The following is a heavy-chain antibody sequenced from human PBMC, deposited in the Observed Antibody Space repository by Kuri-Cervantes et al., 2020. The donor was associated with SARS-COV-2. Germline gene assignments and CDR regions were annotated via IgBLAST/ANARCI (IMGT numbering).Heavy chain of an antibody. Sequence: GESLKISCKASGYTFTSYAMHWVRQAPGQRLEWMGWINAGNGNTKYSQKFQGRVTITRDTSASTAYMEMSSLRSEDTAVYYCARGRDFWSGRWVYYYYYGMDVWGKGTTVTVSS. CDR2: INAGNGNT. CDR3: ARGRDFWSGRWVYYYYYGMDV. V-gene: IGHV1-3*01. D-gene: IGHD3-3*01. J-gene: IGHJ6*04. CDR1: GYTFTSYA.